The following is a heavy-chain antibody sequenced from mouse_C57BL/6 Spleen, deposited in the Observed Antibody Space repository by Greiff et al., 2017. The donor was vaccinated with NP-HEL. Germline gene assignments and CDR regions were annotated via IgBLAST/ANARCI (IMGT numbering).Heavy chain of an antibody. J-gene: IGHJ4*01. V-gene: IGHV1-64*01. CDR1: GYTFTSYW. CDR2: IHPNSGST. CDR3: ARGIYDGYYDYYAMDY. D-gene: IGHD2-3*01. Sequence: QVQLQQPGAELVKPGASVKLSCKASGYTFTSYWMHWVKQRPGQGLEWIGMIHPNSGSTNYNEKFKSKATLTVDKSSSTAYMQLSSLTSEDSAVYYCARGIYDGYYDYYAMDYWGQGTSVTVSS.